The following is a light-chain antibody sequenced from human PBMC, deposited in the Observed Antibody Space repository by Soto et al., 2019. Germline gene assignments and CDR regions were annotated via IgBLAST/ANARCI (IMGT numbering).Light chain of an antibody. CDR2: DAS. V-gene: IGKV3-11*01. J-gene: IGKJ4*01. CDR1: QSVNSY. CDR3: QQRTNWPLT. Sequence: EIVLTQSPATLSLSPGERATLPCRASQSVNSYLAWYQQRPGQAPRLLIYDASNRATGIPARFSGSGSGTDFTLTISSLAPEDFAVYYCQQRTNWPLTFGGGTNVEV.